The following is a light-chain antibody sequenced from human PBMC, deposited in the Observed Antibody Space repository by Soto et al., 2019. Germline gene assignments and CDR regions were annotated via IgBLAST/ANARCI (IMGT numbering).Light chain of an antibody. CDR2: WAS. V-gene: IGKV4-1*01. CDR1: QSVLYSSNNKNY. CDR3: QQYFRPWT. J-gene: IGKJ1*01. Sequence: DIVMTQSPDSLAVSLGQRATINCKSSQSVLYSSNNKNYLAWYQQKPGQPPKLLIYWASTRESGVPDRFSGSGSGTDFTLTNSSLKAEDVAVYYCQQYFRPWTFGQGTKVEIK.